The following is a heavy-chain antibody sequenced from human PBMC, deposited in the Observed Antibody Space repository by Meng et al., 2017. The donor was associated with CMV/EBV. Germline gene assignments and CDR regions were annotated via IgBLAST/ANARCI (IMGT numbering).Heavy chain of an antibody. CDR2: INPSGGST. Sequence: YTFTGYYMHWVRQAPGQGLEWMGIINPSGGSTSYAQKFQGRVTMTRDTSTSTVYMELSSLRSEDTAVYYCARDRYPAYDSSGYHCYWGQGTLVTVSS. J-gene: IGHJ4*02. CDR1: YTFTGYY. V-gene: IGHV1-46*01. CDR3: ARDRYPAYDSSGYHCY. D-gene: IGHD3-22*01.